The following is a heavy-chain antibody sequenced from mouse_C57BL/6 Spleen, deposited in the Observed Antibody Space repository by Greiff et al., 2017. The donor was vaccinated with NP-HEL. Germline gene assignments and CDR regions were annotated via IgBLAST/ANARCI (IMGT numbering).Heavy chain of an antibody. J-gene: IGHJ3*01. V-gene: IGHV1-15*01. Sequence: QVQLQQSGAELVRPGASVTLSCKASGYTFTDYEMHWVKQTPVHGLEWIGAIDPETGGTAYNQKFKGKAILTAYKSSSTAYMELRSLTSEDSAVYYCTRDYYGSSYWFAYWGQGTLVTVSA. CDR1: GYTFTDYE. CDR2: IDPETGGT. CDR3: TRDYYGSSYWFAY. D-gene: IGHD1-1*01.